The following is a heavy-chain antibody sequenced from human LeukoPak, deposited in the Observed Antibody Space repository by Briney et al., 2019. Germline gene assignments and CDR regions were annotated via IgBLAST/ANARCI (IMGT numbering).Heavy chain of an antibody. V-gene: IGHV4-59*01. CDR2: IYYSGST. Sequence: PSETLSLTCTVSGGSISSYYWSWIRQPPGRGLEWIGYIYYSGSTNYNPSLKSRVTISVDTSKNQFSLKLSSVTAADTAVYYCANVDIVVVPPAPNYDYWGQGTLVTVSS. CDR3: ANVDIVVVPPAPNYDY. CDR1: GGSISSYY. J-gene: IGHJ4*02. D-gene: IGHD2-2*01.